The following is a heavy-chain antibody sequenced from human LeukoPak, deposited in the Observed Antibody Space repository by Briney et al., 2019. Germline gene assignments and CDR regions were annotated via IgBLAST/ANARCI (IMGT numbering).Heavy chain of an antibody. V-gene: IGHV4-59*01. J-gene: IGHJ4*02. CDR2: IYYSGST. Sequence: SETLSLTCTVSGVSISSYYWSWIRQPPGKGLEWIGYIYYSGSTNYNPSLKSRVTISVDTSKNQFSLKLSSVTAADTAVYYCARVFAGSGREGDYWGQGTLVTVSS. D-gene: IGHD3-10*01. CDR3: ARVFAGSGREGDY. CDR1: GVSISSYY.